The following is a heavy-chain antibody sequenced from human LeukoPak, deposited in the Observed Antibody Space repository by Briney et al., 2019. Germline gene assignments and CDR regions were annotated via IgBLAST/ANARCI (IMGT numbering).Heavy chain of an antibody. CDR1: GESFSGYY. CDR2: INHSGST. CDR3: ASYYDFWSGHDY. D-gene: IGHD3-3*01. Sequence: SETLSLTCAVYGESFSGYYWSWIRQPPGKGLEWIGEINHSGSTNYNPSLKSRVTISVDTSKNQFSLKLSSVTAADTAVYYCASYYDFWSGHDYWGQGTLVTVSS. V-gene: IGHV4-34*01. J-gene: IGHJ4*02.